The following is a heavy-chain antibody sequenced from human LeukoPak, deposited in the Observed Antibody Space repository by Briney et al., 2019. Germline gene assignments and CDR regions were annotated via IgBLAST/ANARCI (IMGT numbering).Heavy chain of an antibody. J-gene: IGHJ3*02. CDR3: AREIRMCSGGSCYDAFDI. CDR1: GFTFSSYA. Sequence: PGGSLRLSCAASGFTFSSYAMTWVRQAPGKGLEWVSSIGGSGGRAYYYADSVKGRFTISRDNSKNTLYLQMNSLRAEDTAVYYCAREIRMCSGGSCYDAFDIWGQGTMVTVSS. V-gene: IGHV3-23*01. D-gene: IGHD2-15*01. CDR2: IGGSGGRA.